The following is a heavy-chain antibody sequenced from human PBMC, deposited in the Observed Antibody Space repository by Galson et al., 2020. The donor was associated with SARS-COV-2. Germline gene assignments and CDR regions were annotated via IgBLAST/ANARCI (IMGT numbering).Heavy chain of an antibody. D-gene: IGHD2-15*01. J-gene: IGHJ4*02. V-gene: IGHV4-34*01. CDR2: INHNGIT. Sequence: SETLSLTCAVSGGSFTGYYWSWIRQSPGRGLECIGEINHNGITNYNPSLKGRVTISMETSKSQFSLKLTSVTAADTAVYYCVRARFYCSGGGCPRSPIDSWGQGTLVTVSS. CDR1: GGSFTGYY. CDR3: VRARFYCSGGGCPRSPIDS.